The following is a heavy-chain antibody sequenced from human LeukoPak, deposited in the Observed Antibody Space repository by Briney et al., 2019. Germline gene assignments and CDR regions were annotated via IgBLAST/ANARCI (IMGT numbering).Heavy chain of an antibody. V-gene: IGHV3-23*01. D-gene: IGHD1-1*01. J-gene: IGHJ1*01. CDR1: GFTFSSYA. CDR2: ISDSGDST. CDR3: ASPNWNFVK. Sequence: GGSLRLSCAASGFTFSSYAMTWVRQASGKGLEWVSAISDSGDSTYYAEYVKGRFTISRDNSKNTLYLQMSSLRAEDTAVYYCASPNWNFVKWGQGTLVTASS.